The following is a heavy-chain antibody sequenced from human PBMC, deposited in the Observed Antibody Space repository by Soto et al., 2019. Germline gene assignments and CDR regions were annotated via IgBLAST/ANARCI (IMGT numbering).Heavy chain of an antibody. Sequence: VASVKVSCKASGYTFTGYYMHWVRQAPGQGLEWMGWINPNSGGTNYAQKFQGWVTMTRGTSISTAYMELSRLRSDDTAVYYCATRIAAAGTVVGPLDVWGQGTTVTVSS. CDR2: INPNSGGT. CDR3: ATRIAAAGTVVGPLDV. D-gene: IGHD6-13*01. V-gene: IGHV1-2*04. J-gene: IGHJ6*02. CDR1: GYTFTGYY.